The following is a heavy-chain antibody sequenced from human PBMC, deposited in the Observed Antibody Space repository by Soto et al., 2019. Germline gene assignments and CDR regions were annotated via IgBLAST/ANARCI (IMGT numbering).Heavy chain of an antibody. CDR2: INPNSGGT. CDR1: GYTFTGYY. J-gene: IGHJ4*02. V-gene: IGHV1-2*02. CDR3: ARVNVVVVAATREYYFDY. Sequence: ASVKVSCKASGYTFTGYYMHWVRQAPGEGLEWMGWINPNSGGTNYAQKFQGRVTMTRDTSISTAYMELSRLRSDDTAVYYCARVNVVVVAATREYYFDYWGQGTLVTVSS. D-gene: IGHD2-15*01.